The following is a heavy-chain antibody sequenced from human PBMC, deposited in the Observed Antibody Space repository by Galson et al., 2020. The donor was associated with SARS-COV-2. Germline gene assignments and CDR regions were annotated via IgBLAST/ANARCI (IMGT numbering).Heavy chain of an antibody. D-gene: IGHD2-2*01. Sequence: GGSLRLSCAASGFTFSSYSMNWVRQAPGKGLEWVSSISSSSSYIYYADSVKGRFTISRDNAKNSLYLQMNSLRAEDTAVYYCARDNAVGCSSTSCYADYYYGMDVWGQGTTVTVSS. V-gene: IGHV3-21*01. CDR3: ARDNAVGCSSTSCYADYYYGMDV. CDR1: GFTFSSYS. J-gene: IGHJ6*02. CDR2: ISSSSSYI.